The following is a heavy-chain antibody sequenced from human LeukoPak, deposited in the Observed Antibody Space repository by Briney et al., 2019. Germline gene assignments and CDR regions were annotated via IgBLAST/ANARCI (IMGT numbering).Heavy chain of an antibody. D-gene: IGHD2-2*01. CDR3: ARVNKGYCSSTSCDDSDAFDI. V-gene: IGHV4-61*08. CDR2: IYYSGST. CDR1: GGSVSSSGYY. J-gene: IGHJ3*02. Sequence: SETLSLTCTVSGGSVSSSGYYWGWIRQPPGKGLEWIGYIYYSGSTNYNPSLKSRVTISVDTSKNQFSLKLSSVTAADTAVYYCARVNKGYCSSTSCDDSDAFDIWGQGTMVTVSS.